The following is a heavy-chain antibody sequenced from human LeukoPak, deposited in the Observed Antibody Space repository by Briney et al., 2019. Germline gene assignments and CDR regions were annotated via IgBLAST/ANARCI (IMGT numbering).Heavy chain of an antibody. V-gene: IGHV3-43*01. Sequence: GGSLRLFCADSGFTFDDYTMHWVRQAPGKGLEEVSLISWDGGSTYYADSVKGRFTISRDNSKNSLYLQMNSLRTEDTALYYCAKLRAAGLDDYWGQGTLVTVSS. CDR2: ISWDGGST. D-gene: IGHD6-13*01. J-gene: IGHJ4*02. CDR1: GFTFDDYT. CDR3: AKLRAAGLDDY.